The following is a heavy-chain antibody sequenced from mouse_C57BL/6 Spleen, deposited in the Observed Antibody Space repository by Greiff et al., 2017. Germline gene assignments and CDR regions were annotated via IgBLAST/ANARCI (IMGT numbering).Heavy chain of an antibody. V-gene: IGHV3-6*01. CDR1: GYSITSGYY. J-gene: IGHJ1*03. CDR3: ASKGV. Sequence: VQLQQSGPGLVKPSQSLSLTCSVTGYSITSGYYWNWIRQFPGNKLEWMGYISYDGSNNYNPSLKNRISITRDTSKNQFFLKLNSVTTEDTATYYCASKGVWGTGTTVTVSS. CDR2: ISYDGSN.